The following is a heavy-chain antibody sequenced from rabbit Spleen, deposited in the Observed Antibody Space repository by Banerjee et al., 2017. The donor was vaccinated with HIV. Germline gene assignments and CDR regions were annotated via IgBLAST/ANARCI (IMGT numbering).Heavy chain of an antibody. V-gene: IGHV1S40*01. Sequence: QSLEESGGGLVQPEGSLALTCKASGFSFSSSDYICWVRQAPGKGLEWISCIAGSSSGSTYYASWAKGRFTISKTSSTTVTLRMTSLTVADTATYFCTRDSGSGPYIDGYFNLWGQGTLVTVS. CDR3: TRDSGSGPYIDGYFNL. D-gene: IGHD1-1*01. CDR2: IAGSSSGST. J-gene: IGHJ4*01. CDR1: GFSFSSSDY.